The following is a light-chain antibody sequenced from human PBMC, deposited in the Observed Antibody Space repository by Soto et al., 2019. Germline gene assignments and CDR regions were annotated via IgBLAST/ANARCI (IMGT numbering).Light chain of an antibody. CDR1: SSDVGGYNY. Sequence: QSALTQPASVSGSPGQSITISCTGTSSDVGGYNYVSWYQQHPGKAPKLMIYEVSNRPSGVSNRFSGSKSGNTASLTISGLQAEHEADYYCRSYTSSSPLLVFGGGTKLTVL. CDR2: EVS. CDR3: RSYTSSSPLLV. V-gene: IGLV2-14*01. J-gene: IGLJ2*01.